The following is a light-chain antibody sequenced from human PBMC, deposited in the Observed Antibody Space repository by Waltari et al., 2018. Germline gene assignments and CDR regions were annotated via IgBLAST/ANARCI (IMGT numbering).Light chain of an antibody. Sequence: IQMTQSPSSLSASVGDRVTVTCRASQGISKELSWYQQKPGKAPTLLIYAASSLQTGVSSRFSGSGSGTDFTLIISSLQPEDVATYYFQQDFTTPLTFGGGTKVEIK. V-gene: IGKV1-27*01. CDR2: AAS. CDR3: QQDFTTPLT. J-gene: IGKJ4*01. CDR1: QGISKE.